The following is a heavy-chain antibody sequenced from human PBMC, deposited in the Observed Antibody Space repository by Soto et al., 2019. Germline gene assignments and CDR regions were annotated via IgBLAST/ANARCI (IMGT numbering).Heavy chain of an antibody. CDR1: SGSISSSNW. Sequence: SETLSLTCAVSSGSISSSNWWSWVRQPPGKGLEWIGEIYHSGSTNYNPSLKSRVTISVDKSKNQFSLKLSSVTAADTAVYYCARDRGEGFGELGYHYYYYMDVWGKGTTVTVSS. CDR3: ARDRGEGFGELGYHYYYYMDV. D-gene: IGHD3-10*01. J-gene: IGHJ6*03. CDR2: IYHSGST. V-gene: IGHV4-4*02.